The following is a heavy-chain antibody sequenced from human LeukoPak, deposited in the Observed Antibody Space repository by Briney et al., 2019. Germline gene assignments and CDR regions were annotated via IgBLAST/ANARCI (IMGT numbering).Heavy chain of an antibody. V-gene: IGHV3-9*01. CDR3: AKAPPGYSSGWPLGYFQH. CDR1: GFTFDDYA. J-gene: IGHJ1*01. CDR2: ISWNSGSI. Sequence: GGSLRLSCAASGFTFDDYAMPWVRQAPGKGLEWVSGISWNSGSIGYADSVKGRFTISRDNAKNSLYLQMNSLRAEDTALYYCAKAPPGYSSGWPLGYFQHWGQGTLVTVSS. D-gene: IGHD6-19*01.